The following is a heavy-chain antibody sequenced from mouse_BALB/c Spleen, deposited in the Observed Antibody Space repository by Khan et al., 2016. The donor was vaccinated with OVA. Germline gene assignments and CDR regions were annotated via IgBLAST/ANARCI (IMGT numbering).Heavy chain of an antibody. CDR2: IDPENGET. Sequence: VQLQQSGAELVRPGALVKLSCKASGFNIKDYYKHWVKQRPEQGLEWIGWIDPENGETVYDPKFQGKASITADTSSNTAYLQLSSLTSEDTAVYYWARSGYFAWFAYWGQGTLVTVSA. CDR1: GFNIKDYY. V-gene: IGHV14-1*02. J-gene: IGHJ3*01. CDR3: ARSGYFAWFAY.